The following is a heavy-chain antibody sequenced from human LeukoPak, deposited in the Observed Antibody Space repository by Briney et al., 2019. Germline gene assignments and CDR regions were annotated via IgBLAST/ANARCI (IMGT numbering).Heavy chain of an antibody. V-gene: IGHV3-9*01. J-gene: IGHJ4*02. CDR3: AKGPDYYGSGSYYSYFDY. CDR2: ISWNSGSM. Sequence: GGSLRLSCAASGFTFDDYAMHWVRQAPGKGLEWVSGISWNSGSMGYADSVKGRFTISRDNAKNSLYLQMNSLRAEDTALYYCAKGPDYYGSGSYYSYFDYWGQGTLVTVSS. CDR1: GFTFDDYA. D-gene: IGHD3-10*01.